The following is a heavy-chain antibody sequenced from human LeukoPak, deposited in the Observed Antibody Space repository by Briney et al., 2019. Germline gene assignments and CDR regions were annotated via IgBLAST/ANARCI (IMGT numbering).Heavy chain of an antibody. D-gene: IGHD2-2*01. CDR1: GFTFRTYA. CDR3: AKDSDIVVVPAARFDY. CDR2: ISGSGGST. Sequence: PGGSLRLSCAGSGFTFRTYAMSWVRQAPGKGLEWVSAISGSGGSTYYADSVKGRFTISRDNSKNTLYLQMNSLRAEDTAVYYCAKDSDIVVVPAARFDYWGQGTLVTVSS. V-gene: IGHV3-23*01. J-gene: IGHJ4*02.